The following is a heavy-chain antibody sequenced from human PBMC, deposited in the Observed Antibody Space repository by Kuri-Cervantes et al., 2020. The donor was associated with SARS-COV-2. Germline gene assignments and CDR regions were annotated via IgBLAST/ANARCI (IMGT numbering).Heavy chain of an antibody. CDR2: FDPEDGET. Sequence: ASVKVSCKVSGYTLTELSMHWVRQAPGKGLEWMGGFDPEDGETIYAQKFQGRVTMTEDTSTDTAYMELSSLRAEDTALYYCAKDGGRARFDYYYYYYMDVWGKGTTVTVSS. J-gene: IGHJ6*03. CDR3: AKDGGRARFDYYYYYYMDV. D-gene: IGHD4-23*01. V-gene: IGHV1-24*01. CDR1: GYTLTELS.